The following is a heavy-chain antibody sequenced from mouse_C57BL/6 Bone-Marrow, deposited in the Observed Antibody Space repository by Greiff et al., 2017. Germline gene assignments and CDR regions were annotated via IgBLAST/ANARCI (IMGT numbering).Heavy chain of an antibody. CDR1: GYTFTSYW. J-gene: IGHJ3*01. CDR3: TRWRDGYPCAD. CDR2: IYPGNSDT. Sequence: EVQLQQSGTVLARPGASVKMSCKTSGYTFTSYWMHWVKQRPGQGLEWIGAIYPGNSDTSYNQKFKGKATLTAVTSASTAYMELSSLTYEDSAVCYSTRWRDGYPCADWGQGTPVTVSA. D-gene: IGHD2-3*01. V-gene: IGHV1-5*01.